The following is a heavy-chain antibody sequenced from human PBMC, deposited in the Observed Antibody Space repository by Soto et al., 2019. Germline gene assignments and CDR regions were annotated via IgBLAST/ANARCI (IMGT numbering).Heavy chain of an antibody. D-gene: IGHD1-26*01. J-gene: IGHJ3*02. CDR1: GGTFSSYA. Sequence: VKVSCKASGGTFSSYAISWVRQAPGQGLEWMGGIIPIFGTANYAQKFQGRVTITADESTSTAYMELSSLRSEDTAVYYCARDIGSYYGAGAFDIWGQGTMVTVSS. V-gene: IGHV1-69*13. CDR2: IIPIFGTA. CDR3: ARDIGSYYGAGAFDI.